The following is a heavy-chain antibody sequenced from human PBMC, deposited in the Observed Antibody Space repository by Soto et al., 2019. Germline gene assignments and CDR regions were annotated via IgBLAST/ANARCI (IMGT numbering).Heavy chain of an antibody. CDR2: IKRSGYAK. J-gene: IGHJ4*02. CDR3: ARFYSSSWARDY. D-gene: IGHD6-13*01. CDR1: VFNFGDSW. Sequence: PGRSLRLSCAVSVFNFGDSWMSLVGQAPGKGLEWVSNIKRSGYAKYYADSVKGRFTISRDNAKNSLYLQMNSLRAEDTAVYYCARFYSSSWARDYWGQGTLVTVSS. V-gene: IGHV3-7*01.